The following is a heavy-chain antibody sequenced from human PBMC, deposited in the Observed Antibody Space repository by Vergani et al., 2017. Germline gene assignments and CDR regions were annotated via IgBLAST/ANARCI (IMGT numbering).Heavy chain of an antibody. CDR2: ISDNGGTT. D-gene: IGHD3-9*01. J-gene: IGHJ6*02. CDR3: ARETDTGSSVSYNYYAMDV. Sequence: EAQLLESGGGLAQPGGSLRLSCAASGFTFRNYAMTWVRQAPGKGLEWVSIISDNGGTTYYADSVKARFTISRDNSKDTLYLQMNSLRAEDTAVYYCARETDTGSSVSYNYYAMDVWGQGTTVSVSS. CDR1: GFTFRNYA. V-gene: IGHV3-23*01.